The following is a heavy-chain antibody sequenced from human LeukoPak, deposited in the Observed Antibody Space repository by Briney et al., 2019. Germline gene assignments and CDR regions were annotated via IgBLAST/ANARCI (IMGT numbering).Heavy chain of an antibody. V-gene: IGHV4-39*01. CDR2: IYYSGST. CDR1: GGSISSSSYY. CDR3: ARLSYSNYLRWFDP. D-gene: IGHD4-11*01. Sequence: TSETLSLTCTVSGGSISSSSYYWGWIRQPPGKGLEWIGSIYYSGSTYYNPSLKSRVTISVDTSKNQFSLKLSSVTAADTAVYYCARLSYSNYLRWFDPWGQGTLVTVSS. J-gene: IGHJ5*02.